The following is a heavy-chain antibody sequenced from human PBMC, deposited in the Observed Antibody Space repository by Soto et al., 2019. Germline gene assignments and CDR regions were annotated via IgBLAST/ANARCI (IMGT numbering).Heavy chain of an antibody. CDR1: GFTFSSYA. Sequence: PGGSLRLSCAASGFTFSSYAMSWVRQAPGKGLEWVSGISGSGGSTYYADSVKGRFTISRDNSKNTLYLQMNSLRAEDTAVYYCAKAPPYYDSSGYYYGHYYYYGMDVWGQGTLVTVSS. V-gene: IGHV3-23*01. CDR2: ISGSGGST. J-gene: IGHJ6*02. CDR3: AKAPPYYDSSGYYYGHYYYYGMDV. D-gene: IGHD3-22*01.